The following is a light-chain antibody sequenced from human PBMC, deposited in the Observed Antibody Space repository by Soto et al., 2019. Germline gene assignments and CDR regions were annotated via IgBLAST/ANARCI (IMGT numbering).Light chain of an antibody. V-gene: IGKV3-15*01. J-gene: IGKJ1*01. Sequence: EIVMTQSTATLSVSPGERATLSCRASQSVSTNLAWYQQKPGQAPRLLIYGASTRATGIPARFSGSGSGTEFTLTNSSLQSEDFAVYYCQHYNNWPPWTFGQGTKVEIK. CDR1: QSVSTN. CDR3: QHYNNWPPWT. CDR2: GAS.